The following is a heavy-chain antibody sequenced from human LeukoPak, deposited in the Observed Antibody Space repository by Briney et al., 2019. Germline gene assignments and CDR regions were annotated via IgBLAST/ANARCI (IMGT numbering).Heavy chain of an antibody. Sequence: GGSLRLSCAASGFTFNNFGIHWVRQAPGKGLEWVSVISYSGSVQFYAGSVKGRFTISRDDSKNTVHMQMNRLRVEDTAVYYCGRSPRDSRDWTGTLDYWGQGALVTVSS. CDR1: GFTFNNFG. J-gene: IGHJ4*02. V-gene: IGHV3-30*03. D-gene: IGHD2-21*02. CDR3: GRSPRDSRDWTGTLDY. CDR2: ISYSGSVQ.